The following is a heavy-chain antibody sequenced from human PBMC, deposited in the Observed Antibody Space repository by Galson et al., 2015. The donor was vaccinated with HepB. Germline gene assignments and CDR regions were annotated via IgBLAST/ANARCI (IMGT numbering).Heavy chain of an antibody. D-gene: IGHD3-22*01. CDR1: GGTFSSYT. Sequence: SVKVSCKASGGTFSSYTISWVRQAPGQGLEWMGRIIPILGIANYAQKFQGRVTITADKSTSTAYMELSSLRSEDTAVYYCARAPTYYYDSSGYQYFQHWGQGTLVTVSS. CDR2: IIPILGIA. V-gene: IGHV1-69*02. CDR3: ARAPTYYYDSSGYQYFQH. J-gene: IGHJ1*01.